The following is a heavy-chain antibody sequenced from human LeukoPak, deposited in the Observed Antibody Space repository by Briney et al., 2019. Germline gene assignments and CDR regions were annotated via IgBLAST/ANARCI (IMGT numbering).Heavy chain of an antibody. J-gene: IGHJ4*02. V-gene: IGHV3-23*01. CDR2: ISGSGGST. D-gene: IGHD2-21*01. Sequence: GGSLRLSRAASGFTFSSYAMSWVRQAPGKGLEWVSAISGSGGSTYYADSVKGRFTISRDNSKNTLYLQMNSLRDEDTAVYYCAKFLPTHIVVANYYFDYWGQGTLVTVSS. CDR3: AKFLPTHIVVANYYFDY. CDR1: GFTFSSYA.